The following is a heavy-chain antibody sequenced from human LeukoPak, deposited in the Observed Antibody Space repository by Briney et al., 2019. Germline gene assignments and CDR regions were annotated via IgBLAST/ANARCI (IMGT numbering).Heavy chain of an antibody. Sequence: GGSLSLSCAASGFAFSSYAMSCVRQAPGKGLGWVSAISGSGGSTYYADPVKGRFTISKDNSKTTLYLQMNSLRAEDTAIYYCAKVFLASGAVRIGSAYYDYWWEGALVTVSS. J-gene: IGHJ4*02. V-gene: IGHV3-23*01. D-gene: IGHD3-22*01. CDR1: GFAFSSYA. CDR2: ISGSGGST. CDR3: AKVFLASGAVRIGSAYYDY.